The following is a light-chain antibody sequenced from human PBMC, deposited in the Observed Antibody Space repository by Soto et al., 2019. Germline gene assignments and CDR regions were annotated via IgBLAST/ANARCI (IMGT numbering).Light chain of an antibody. J-gene: IGLJ1*01. Sequence: QSVLTQPASVSGSPGQSITISCTGTSSDVGSYNLVSWYQQHPGKAPKVMIYEVSKRPSGVPNRFSGSKSGNTASLTISGLQAEDDADYYCCSYAGSSTYVFGTGTKFTVL. CDR2: EVS. CDR3: CSYAGSSTYV. V-gene: IGLV2-23*02. CDR1: SSDVGSYNL.